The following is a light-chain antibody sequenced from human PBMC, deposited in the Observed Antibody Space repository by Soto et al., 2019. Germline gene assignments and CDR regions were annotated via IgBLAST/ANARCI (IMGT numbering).Light chain of an antibody. CDR2: AAS. CDR1: QGISSY. Sequence: DIQMTQSPSSLYASVGDRDTITCRASQGISSYLNWYQQKPGKAPKLLIYAASSLQSGVPSRFSGSGAGTDFTLTISSLQPEDFATYYCRQSYSTPRTCGQGTKVEIK. V-gene: IGKV1-39*01. CDR3: RQSYSTPRT. J-gene: IGKJ1*01.